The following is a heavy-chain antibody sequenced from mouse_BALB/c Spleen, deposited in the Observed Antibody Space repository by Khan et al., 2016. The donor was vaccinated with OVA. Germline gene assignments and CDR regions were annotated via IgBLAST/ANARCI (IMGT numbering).Heavy chain of an antibody. CDR1: GYTFTSYD. Sequence: QVQLQQSGAELVKPGASVKLSCKAFGYTFTSYDINWVRQRPEQGLEWIGWIFPGDGSNKHNEKFKGKATLTSDKSSRTAYMQLSRLTSEDSAVYCCARHYYGSILDWYFDVWGAGTTVTVSS. CDR2: IFPGDGSN. V-gene: IGHV1-85*01. J-gene: IGHJ1*01. D-gene: IGHD1-1*01. CDR3: ARHYYGSILDWYFDV.